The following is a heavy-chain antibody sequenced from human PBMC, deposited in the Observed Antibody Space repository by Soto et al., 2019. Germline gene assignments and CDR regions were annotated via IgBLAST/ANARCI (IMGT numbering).Heavy chain of an antibody. D-gene: IGHD1-26*01. CDR2: ISSSSSTI. V-gene: IGHV3-21*01. J-gene: IGHJ6*02. Sequence: EVQVVESGGGLVKPGGSLRLSCVASGFSFSSHEMNWVRQAPGKGLEWVSAISSSSSTIYYADSVKGRFTISRDNAKNSLYLQMNSLRDEDTAVYYCARAPFSFRGGARGYYYGMDVWGQGTTVTVSS. CDR1: GFSFSSHE. CDR3: ARAPFSFRGGARGYYYGMDV.